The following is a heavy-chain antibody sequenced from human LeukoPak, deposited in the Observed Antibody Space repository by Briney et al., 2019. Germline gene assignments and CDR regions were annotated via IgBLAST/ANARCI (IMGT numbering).Heavy chain of an antibody. D-gene: IGHD6-13*01. J-gene: IGHJ4*02. CDR1: GDSFSSNSAA. Sequence: SQTLSLTCAVSGDSFSSNSAAWNWIRQSPSRGLEWLGRTYYRSKWYNDYALSVKSRISINPDTSKNQFSLQLNSVTPEDTAVYYCARVQQLGQGFHYWGLGTLVTVSS. CDR2: TYYRSKWYN. CDR3: ARVQQLGQGFHY. V-gene: IGHV6-1*01.